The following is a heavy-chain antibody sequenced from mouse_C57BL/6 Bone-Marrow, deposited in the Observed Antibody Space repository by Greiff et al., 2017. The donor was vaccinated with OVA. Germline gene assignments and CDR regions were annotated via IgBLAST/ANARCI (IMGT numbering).Heavy chain of an antibody. Sequence: LQESGPELVKPGASVKISCKASGYSFTSYYIHWVKQRPGQGLEWIGWIYPGSGNTKYNEKFKGKATLTADTSSSTAYMQLSSLTSEDSAVYYCARARGSSSYYFDYWGQGTTLTVSS. CDR2: IYPGSGNT. CDR3: ARARGSSSYYFDY. V-gene: IGHV1-66*01. CDR1: GYSFTSYY. D-gene: IGHD1-1*01. J-gene: IGHJ2*01.